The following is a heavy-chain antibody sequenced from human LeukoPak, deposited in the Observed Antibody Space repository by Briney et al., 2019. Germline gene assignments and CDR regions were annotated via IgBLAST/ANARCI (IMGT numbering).Heavy chain of an antibody. CDR2: ISGSGGST. J-gene: IGHJ4*02. Sequence: GGSLRLSCAASGFTFSSYAMSWVRQAPGRGLEWVSAISGSGGSTYYADSVKGRFTISRDNSKNTLYLQMNSLRVEDTAIYYCAKGRGYCTGGSCYSDYWGQGTLVTVSS. CDR3: AKGRGYCTGGSCYSDY. CDR1: GFTFSSYA. V-gene: IGHV3-23*01. D-gene: IGHD2-15*01.